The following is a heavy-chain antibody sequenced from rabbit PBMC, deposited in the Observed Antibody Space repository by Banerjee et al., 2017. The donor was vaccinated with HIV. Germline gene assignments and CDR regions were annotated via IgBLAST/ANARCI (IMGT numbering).Heavy chain of an antibody. D-gene: IGHD7-1*01. CDR1: GFDLSDYYY. Sequence: QEQPEESGGGLVKPEGSLTLTCKASGFDLSDYYYMCWVRQAPGKGLELIACIYTNGGSTWYASCVNGRFTISKASWTTVTLQMTSLTAADTATYFCARGGYADYPGYGYVFSLWGPGTLVTVS. CDR2: IYTNGGST. CDR3: ARGGYADYPGYGYVFSL. V-gene: IGHV1S43*01. J-gene: IGHJ4*01.